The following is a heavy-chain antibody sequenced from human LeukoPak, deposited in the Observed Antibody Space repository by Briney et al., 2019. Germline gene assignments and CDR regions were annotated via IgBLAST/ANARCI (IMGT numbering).Heavy chain of an antibody. CDR3: AKVDVVVTAISGFDY. D-gene: IGHD2-21*02. Sequence: PGGSLRLSCAASGFTFSSYDMSWVRQAPGKGLEGVSAMSGSGGSTYYADSVKGRFTISRDNSKNTLYLQMNSLRAEDTAVYYCAKVDVVVTAISGFDYWGQGTLVTVSS. V-gene: IGHV3-23*01. J-gene: IGHJ4*02. CDR2: MSGSGGST. CDR1: GFTFSSYD.